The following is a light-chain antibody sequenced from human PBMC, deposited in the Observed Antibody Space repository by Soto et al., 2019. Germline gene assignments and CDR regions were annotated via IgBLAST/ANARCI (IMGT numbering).Light chain of an antibody. CDR3: QQYGSSPWP. J-gene: IGKJ1*01. V-gene: IGKV3-20*01. Sequence: EIVLTQSPGTLSLSPGERATLSCRASQSISSSYLAWYQQKPGQAPRLLIYGASSRATGIPDRFSGGGSGTDFTITISRLEPEDFAVYYCQQYGSSPWPFGQGTKVEVK. CDR1: QSISSSY. CDR2: GAS.